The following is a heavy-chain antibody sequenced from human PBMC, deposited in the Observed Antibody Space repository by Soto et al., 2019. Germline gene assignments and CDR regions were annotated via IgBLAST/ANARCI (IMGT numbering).Heavy chain of an antibody. Sequence: QEQLVQSGTEMRKPGSSVNVSCRASGGTFSSYALGWVRQAPGQGLEWMGGIIPVFGTSYTAQKFQGRVTITAVESTGTAYMELGSLRVEDTAVYFCARGLHATSGSYYFDSWGQGTLVTVSS. D-gene: IGHD3-10*01. CDR1: GGTFSSYA. CDR2: IIPVFGTS. CDR3: ARGLHATSGSYYFDS. V-gene: IGHV1-69*01. J-gene: IGHJ4*02.